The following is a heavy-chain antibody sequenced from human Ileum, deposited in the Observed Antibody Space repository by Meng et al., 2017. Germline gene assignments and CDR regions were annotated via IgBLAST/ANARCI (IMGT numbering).Heavy chain of an antibody. J-gene: IGHJ4*02. CDR2: AGT. Sequence: QVQLQETGPGLVRPSETLSLICTVSGGSVRTSDYQGGWIRQPPGKGLEWIGYAGTNYNPSLKSRVTISVDTSKRQFSLKLTSVTAADTAVYYCARDHWGSLDYWGQGILVTVSS. D-gene: IGHD7-27*01. CDR1: GGSVRTSDYQ. V-gene: IGHV4-61*08. CDR3: ARDHWGSLDY.